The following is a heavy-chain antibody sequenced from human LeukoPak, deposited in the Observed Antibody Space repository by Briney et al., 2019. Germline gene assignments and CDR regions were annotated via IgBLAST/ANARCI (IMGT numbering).Heavy chain of an antibody. J-gene: IGHJ4*02. Sequence: ASVKVSCKASGYTFTSYAMHWVRLAPGQRLEWMGWINAGNGNTKYSQKFQGRVTITRDTSASTAYMELSSLRSEDTAVYYCARESVGGDYFDYWGQGTLVTVSS. D-gene: IGHD2-15*01. CDR2: INAGNGNT. CDR1: GYTFTSYA. CDR3: ARESVGGDYFDY. V-gene: IGHV1-3*01.